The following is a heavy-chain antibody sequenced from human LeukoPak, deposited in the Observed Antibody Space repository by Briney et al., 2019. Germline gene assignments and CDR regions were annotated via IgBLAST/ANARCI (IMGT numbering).Heavy chain of an antibody. CDR3: ARSYYYGSGSYFALDY. Sequence: GGSLRLSCAASGFTFSSYSMNWVRQAPGKGLEWVSYISSSSTIYYADSVKGRFTISRDNAKNSLYLQMNSLRAEDTAVYYCARSYYYGSGSYFALDYWGQGTLVTVSS. V-gene: IGHV3-48*01. D-gene: IGHD3-10*01. CDR2: ISSSSTI. CDR1: GFTFSSYS. J-gene: IGHJ4*02.